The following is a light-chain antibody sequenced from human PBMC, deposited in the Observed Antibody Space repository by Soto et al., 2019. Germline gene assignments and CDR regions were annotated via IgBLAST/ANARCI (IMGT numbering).Light chain of an antibody. Sequence: EIVLTQSPGTLSLSPAERATLSCRASQSVSSSYLAWYQQKPGQAPRPLIYGASSRATGIPDRFSGSGSGTDFTLTISRLEPEDFAVYYCLLYGSSPYTFGQGTKLEIK. CDR1: QSVSSSY. CDR3: LLYGSSPYT. CDR2: GAS. J-gene: IGKJ2*01. V-gene: IGKV3-20*01.